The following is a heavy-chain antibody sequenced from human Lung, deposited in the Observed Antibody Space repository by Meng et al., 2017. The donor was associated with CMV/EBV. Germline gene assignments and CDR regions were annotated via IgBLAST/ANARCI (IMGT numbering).Heavy chain of an antibody. Sequence: GEXXKISCVGSGFNFNNYWMNWVRQAPGKGLEWVANINEDGSETYYLDSVKGRFTISRDNAKNSLFLQMNRLRADDTAVYYCTRDPRGDGGVTFDYWGQGIXVTVSS. CDR1: GFNFNNYW. J-gene: IGHJ4*02. D-gene: IGHD5-24*01. CDR3: TRDPRGDGGVTFDY. CDR2: INEDGSET. V-gene: IGHV3-7*01.